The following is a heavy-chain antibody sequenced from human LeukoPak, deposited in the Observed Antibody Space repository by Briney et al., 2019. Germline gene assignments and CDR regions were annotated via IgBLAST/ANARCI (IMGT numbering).Heavy chain of an antibody. CDR1: GGSISSGGYY. Sequence: SETLSLTCTVSGGSISSGGYYWNWIRQPPGKGLEWIGYIYHSGSTYYNPSLKSRVTISLDRSKNQFSLKLSSVTAADTAVYYCARGVPPVPAAPDYWGQGTLVTVSS. V-gene: IGHV4-30-2*01. CDR2: IYHSGST. D-gene: IGHD2-2*01. J-gene: IGHJ4*02. CDR3: ARGVPPVPAAPDY.